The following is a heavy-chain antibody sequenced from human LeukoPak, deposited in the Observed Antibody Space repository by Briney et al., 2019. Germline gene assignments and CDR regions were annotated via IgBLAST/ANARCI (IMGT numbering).Heavy chain of an antibody. CDR2: IYTGGST. J-gene: IGHJ4*01. CDR3: AREWVPTSPDYFDY. D-gene: IGHD1-26*01. CDR1: GGSISSDY. V-gene: IGHV4-4*07. Sequence: SETLSLTCTVSGGSISSDYWSWIRQPAGKGLEWIGRIYTGGSTTHYNPSLKSRVSMSVDTSKNQFSLKLGSVTAADTAVYYCAREWVPTSPDYFDYWGRGILVTVSS.